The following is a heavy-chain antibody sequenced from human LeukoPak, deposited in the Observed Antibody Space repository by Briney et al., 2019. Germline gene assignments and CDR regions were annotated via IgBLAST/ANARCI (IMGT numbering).Heavy chain of an antibody. CDR1: GASISSYY. Sequence: SETLSLTCTVSGASISSYYWSWIRQPPGKGLEWIAYIYYSGSTNYNPSLKSRVTISVDTSKNQFSLKLTSVTAADTAVYYCARGWGYFDYWGQGTLVTVSS. V-gene: IGHV4-59*01. D-gene: IGHD3-16*01. J-gene: IGHJ4*02. CDR3: ARGWGYFDY. CDR2: IYYSGST.